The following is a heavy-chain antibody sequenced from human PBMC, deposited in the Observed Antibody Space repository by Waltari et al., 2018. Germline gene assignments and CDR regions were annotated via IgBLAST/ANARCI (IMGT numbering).Heavy chain of an antibody. CDR3: ARTRGTKYYYDSSGYYVY. Sequence: QVQLVESGGGVVQPGRSLRLSCAASGFTFSSYGMHWVRQAPGKGLEWVAVIWYDGSNKYYADSVKGRFTISRDNSKNTLYLQMNSLRAEDTAVYYCARTRGTKYYYDSSGYYVYWGQGTLVTVSS. CDR2: IWYDGSNK. D-gene: IGHD3-22*01. J-gene: IGHJ4*02. V-gene: IGHV3-33*01. CDR1: GFTFSSYG.